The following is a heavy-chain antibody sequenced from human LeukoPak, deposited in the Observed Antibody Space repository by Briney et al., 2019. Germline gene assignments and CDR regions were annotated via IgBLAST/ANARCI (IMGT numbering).Heavy chain of an antibody. CDR3: ARGYGGNSPYFDY. J-gene: IGHJ4*02. CDR1: GYSFTSYW. Sequence: GESLKISCKGSGYSFTSYWIGWVRQMPGKGLEWMGIIYPGDSDTRYSPSFQGQVTISDLQWSSLKASDTAMYYCARGYGGNSPYFDYWGQGTLVTASS. D-gene: IGHD4-23*01. CDR2: IYPGDSDT. V-gene: IGHV5-51*01.